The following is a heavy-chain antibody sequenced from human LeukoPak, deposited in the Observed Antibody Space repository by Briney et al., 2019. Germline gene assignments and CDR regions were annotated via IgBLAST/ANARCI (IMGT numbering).Heavy chain of an antibody. D-gene: IGHD3-22*01. CDR3: AKRKGIDYYDSSGYFDY. CDR1: GFTFSSYA. J-gene: IGHJ4*02. CDR2: ISGSGGST. V-gene: IGHV3-23*01. Sequence: PGGSLRLSCAASGFTFSSYAMSWVRQAPGKGLEWVSAISGSGGSTYYADSVKGRFTISRDNSKNTLYLQMNSLRAEDTAVYYCAKRKGIDYYDSSGYFDYWGQGTLVTVSS.